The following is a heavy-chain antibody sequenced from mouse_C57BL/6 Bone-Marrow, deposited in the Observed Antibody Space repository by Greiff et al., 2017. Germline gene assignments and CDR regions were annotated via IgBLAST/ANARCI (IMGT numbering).Heavy chain of an antibody. CDR2: IRNKANGYTT. CDR3: ARDKWADYAMDY. V-gene: IGHV7-3*01. J-gene: IGHJ4*01. Sequence: EVKLVESGGGLVQPGGSLSLSCEASGFTFTDYYMSWVRQPPGKALEWLGFIRNKANGYTTEYSASVKGRFTISRDNYQSILYLQMNALRAEASATYFGARDKWADYAMDYWGQRTSVTVSS. CDR1: GFTFTDYY.